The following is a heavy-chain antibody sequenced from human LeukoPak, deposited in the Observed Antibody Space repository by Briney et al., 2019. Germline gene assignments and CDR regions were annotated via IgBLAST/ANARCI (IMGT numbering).Heavy chain of an antibody. J-gene: IGHJ4*02. V-gene: IGHV3-23*01. D-gene: IGHD2-2*02. CDR1: GFTFSIYA. CDR2: ISGSGGST. CDR3: AKGGAYCSSTSCYTDY. Sequence: GGSLRLSCAASGFTFSIYAMSWVRQAPGKGLEWVSAISGSGGSTYYADSVKGRFTISRDNSKNTLYLQMNSLRAEDTAVYYCAKGGAYCSSTSCYTDYWGQGTLVTVSS.